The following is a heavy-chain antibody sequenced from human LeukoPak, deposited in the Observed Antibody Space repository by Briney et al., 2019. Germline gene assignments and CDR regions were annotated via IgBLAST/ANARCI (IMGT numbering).Heavy chain of an antibody. CDR1: GFTFSSYE. Sequence: GGSLRLSCAASGFTFSSYEMNWVRQAPGKGLEWGSYISSSGSTIYYADSVKGRFTISRDNAKNSLYLQMNSLRAEDTAVYYCARVSSYSSGNDAFDIWGQGTMVTVSS. V-gene: IGHV3-48*03. D-gene: IGHD6-19*01. CDR2: ISSSGSTI. CDR3: ARVSSYSSGNDAFDI. J-gene: IGHJ3*02.